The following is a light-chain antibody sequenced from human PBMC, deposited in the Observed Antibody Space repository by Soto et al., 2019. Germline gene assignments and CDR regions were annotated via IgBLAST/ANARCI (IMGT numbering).Light chain of an antibody. CDR1: QTISSS. J-gene: IGKJ2*01. Sequence: DLQMTQFPSTLSASIGDRVTITCRVSQTISSSLAWYQQKPGKAPKLLIYKASNLETGVPSRFSGSVSGTEFALTISSLQPDDFASYYCQQYIRYSPYTFGQGTRLEIK. CDR2: KAS. CDR3: QQYIRYSPYT. V-gene: IGKV1-5*03.